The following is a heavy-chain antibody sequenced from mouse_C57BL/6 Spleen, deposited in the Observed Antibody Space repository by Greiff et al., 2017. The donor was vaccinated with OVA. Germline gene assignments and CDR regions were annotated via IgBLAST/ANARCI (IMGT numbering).Heavy chain of an antibody. V-gene: IGHV1-15*01. CDR3: TRGDYGWYFDV. J-gene: IGHJ1*03. CDR1: GYTFTDYE. Sequence: VQLKESGAELVRPGASVTLSCKASGYTFTDYEMHWVKQTPVHGLEWIGAIDPETGGTAYNQKFKGKAILTADKSSSTAYMELRSLTSEDSAVYYCTRGDYGWYFDVWGTGTTVTVSS. D-gene: IGHD2-4*01. CDR2: IDPETGGT.